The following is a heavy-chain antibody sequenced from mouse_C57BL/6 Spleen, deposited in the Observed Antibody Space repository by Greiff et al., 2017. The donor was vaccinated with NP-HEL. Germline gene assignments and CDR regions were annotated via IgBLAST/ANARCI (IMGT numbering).Heavy chain of an antibody. Sequence: QVQLKESGPELVKPGASVKISCKASGYSFTSYYIHWVKQRPGQGLEWIGWIYPGSGNTKYNEKFKGKATLTADTSSSTAYMQLSSLTSEDSAVYYCARGGGWYFDVWGTGTTVTVSS. CDR1: GYSFTSYY. CDR3: ARGGGWYFDV. CDR2: IYPGSGNT. J-gene: IGHJ1*03. V-gene: IGHV1-66*01.